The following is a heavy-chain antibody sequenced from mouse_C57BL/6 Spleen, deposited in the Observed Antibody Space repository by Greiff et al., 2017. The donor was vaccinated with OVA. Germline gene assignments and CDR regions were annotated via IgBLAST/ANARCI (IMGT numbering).Heavy chain of an antibody. J-gene: IGHJ3*01. CDR2: IDPGDGDT. CDR1: GFNIKDYY. V-gene: IGHV14-1*01. Sequence: EVQLQQSGAELVRPGASVKLSCTASGFNIKDYYMHWVKQRPGQGLEWIGRIDPGDGDTEYDPKFQGKATMTADTSSNTAYLQLSSLTSEDTAVYYCTTGLRGWLAYWGQGTLVTVSA. CDR3: TTGLRGWLAY. D-gene: IGHD3-1*01.